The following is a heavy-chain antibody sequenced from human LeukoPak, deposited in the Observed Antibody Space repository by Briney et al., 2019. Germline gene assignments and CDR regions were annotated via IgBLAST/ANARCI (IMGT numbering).Heavy chain of an antibody. CDR2: IKQSGGT. CDR3: ARVGYSYSITDWSRTGLGAYPTKYYYYMDV. V-gene: IGHV4-34*01. Sequence: PSETLSLTCAVYGGSFSDYSCTWIRQPPGKGLEWIGEIKQSGGTNHNPSLMSRVIISVDTSKNQISLKVNSVTAAATAVYYCARVGYSYSITDWSRTGLGAYPTKYYYYMDVWGKGTTVTVSS. D-gene: IGHD5-18*01. J-gene: IGHJ6*03. CDR1: GGSFSDYS.